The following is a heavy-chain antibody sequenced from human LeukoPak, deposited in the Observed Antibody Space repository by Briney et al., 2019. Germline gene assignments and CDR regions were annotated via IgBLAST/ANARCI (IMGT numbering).Heavy chain of an antibody. J-gene: IGHJ3*02. CDR2: INQDGSLK. CDR3: ARDTTPITRIDANDI. V-gene: IGHV3-7*04. Sequence: PGGTLRLSCVASGFPLGRFWVTWVRQAPGKGQEWVSNINQDGSLKNHADCAEARFSISGDNAKNSVYLLMIGLRVEDTALYYCARDTTPITRIDANDIWGQGSMVTVS. D-gene: IGHD1-26*01. CDR1: GFPLGRFW.